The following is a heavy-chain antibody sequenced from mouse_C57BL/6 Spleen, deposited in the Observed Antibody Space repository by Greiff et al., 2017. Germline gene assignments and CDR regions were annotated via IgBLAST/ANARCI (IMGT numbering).Heavy chain of an antibody. J-gene: IGHJ3*01. CDR2: IYPGSGST. D-gene: IGHD1-1*01. V-gene: IGHV1-55*01. CDR1: GYTFTSYW. CDR3: ARYYGSSYEAWFAY. Sequence: QVQLKQPGAELVKPGASVKMSCKASGYTFTSYWITWVKQRPGQGLEWIGDIYPGSGSTNYNEKFKSKATLTVDTSSSTAYMQLSSLTSEDSAVYYCARYYGSSYEAWFAYWGQGTLVTVSA.